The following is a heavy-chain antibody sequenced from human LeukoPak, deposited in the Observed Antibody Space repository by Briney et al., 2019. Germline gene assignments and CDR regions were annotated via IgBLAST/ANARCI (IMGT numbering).Heavy chain of an antibody. Sequence: GGSLRLSCAASGFTSSSYSMNWVRQAPGKGLEWVSSISSSSSYIYYADSVKGRFTISRDNAKNSLYLQMNSLRAEDTAVYYCARCSRGNTVTTPNDYWGQGTLVTVSS. CDR1: GFTSSSYS. J-gene: IGHJ4*02. D-gene: IGHD4-17*01. CDR2: ISSSSSYI. V-gene: IGHV3-21*01. CDR3: ARCSRGNTVTTPNDY.